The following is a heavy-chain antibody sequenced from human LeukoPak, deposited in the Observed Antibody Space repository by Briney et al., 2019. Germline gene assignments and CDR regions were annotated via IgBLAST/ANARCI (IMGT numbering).Heavy chain of an antibody. D-gene: IGHD3-3*01. CDR2: MNPNSGNT. CDR1: GYTFISYD. Sequence: ASVKVSCKASGYTFISYDINWVRQATGQGLEWMGWMNPNSGNTGYAQKFQGRVTMTRNTSIRTAYMELSSLRSDDTAVYYCARSRVRFLEWPPAVWGQGTLVTVSS. J-gene: IGHJ4*02. CDR3: ARSRVRFLEWPPAV. V-gene: IGHV1-8*01.